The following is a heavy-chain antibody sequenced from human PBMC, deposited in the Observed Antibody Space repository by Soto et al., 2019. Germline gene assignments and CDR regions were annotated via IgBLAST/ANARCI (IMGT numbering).Heavy chain of an antibody. D-gene: IGHD6-6*01. V-gene: IGHV4-39*01. CDR3: ARSTIAPRLLMYPFDY. CDR2: IYNSGDT. Sequence: PSETLSLTCTVSGGSISSTNFYWGWIRQPPGKGLECIGSIYNSGDTYYNPSLKSRVTISVDTSKNQFSLKLTSVTAADTAVYYCARSTIAPRLLMYPFDYWGQGTLVTVS. J-gene: IGHJ4*02. CDR1: GGSISSTNFY.